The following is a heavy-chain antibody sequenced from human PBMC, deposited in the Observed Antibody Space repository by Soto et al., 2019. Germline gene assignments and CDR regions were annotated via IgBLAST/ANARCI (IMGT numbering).Heavy chain of an antibody. D-gene: IGHD2-2*01. Sequence: ASVKVSCKASGYTFSTYDINWLRQATGQGLEWMGWMNPNSGNTGYAQKFQGRVTMTRNTSITTAYMELSSLRSDDTAVYYCTSGPSSSSLGSDPRGQGTLVTVSS. CDR1: GYTFSTYD. CDR3: TSGPSSSSLGSDP. J-gene: IGHJ5*02. CDR2: MNPNSGNT. V-gene: IGHV1-8*01.